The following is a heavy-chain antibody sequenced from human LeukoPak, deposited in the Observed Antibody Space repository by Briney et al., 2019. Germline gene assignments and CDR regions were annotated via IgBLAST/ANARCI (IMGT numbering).Heavy chain of an antibody. D-gene: IGHD2-15*01. CDR3: ARDSIYCSGGSCYGQ. Sequence: PSETLSLTCAVSGGSISSSNWWSWVRQPPGKGLEWIGEIYHSGSTYYNPSLKSRVTISVDTSKNQFSLKLSSVTAADTAVYYCARDSIYCSGGSCYGQWGQGTLVTVSS. V-gene: IGHV4-4*02. J-gene: IGHJ4*02. CDR1: GGSISSSNW. CDR2: IYHSGST.